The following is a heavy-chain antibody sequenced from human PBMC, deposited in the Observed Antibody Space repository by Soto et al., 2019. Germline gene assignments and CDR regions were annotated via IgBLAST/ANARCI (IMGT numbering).Heavy chain of an antibody. J-gene: IGHJ5*02. D-gene: IGHD6-13*01. Sequence: GGSLRLSCAASGFTFSNFGMHWVRQAPGKGLEWVAVIWYDGSNKYYADSVKGRFTISRDNSKNTLYLQMNSLRAEDTAVYYCARASKIAAADSFDPWGQGTLVTVSS. V-gene: IGHV3-33*01. CDR2: IWYDGSNK. CDR1: GFTFSNFG. CDR3: ARASKIAAADSFDP.